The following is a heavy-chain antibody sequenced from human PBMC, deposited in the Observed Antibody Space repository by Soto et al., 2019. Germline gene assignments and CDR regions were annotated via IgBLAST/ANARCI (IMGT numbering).Heavy chain of an antibody. V-gene: IGHV1-69*02. Sequence: SVKVSCNASGGTFSSYTISWVRQAPGQGLEWMGRIIPILGIANYAQKFQGRVTITADKSTSTAYMELSGLRSEDTAVYYCATGGENCSGGSCYAGYAFDIWGQRTMVTVSS. D-gene: IGHD2-15*01. CDR1: GGTFSSYT. CDR3: ATGGENCSGGSCYAGYAFDI. J-gene: IGHJ3*02. CDR2: IIPILGIA.